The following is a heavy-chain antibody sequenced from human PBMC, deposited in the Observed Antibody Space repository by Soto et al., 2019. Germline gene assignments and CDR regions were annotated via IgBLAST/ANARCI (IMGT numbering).Heavy chain of an antibody. Sequence: GGSLRLSCAASGFTFTRYSMNWVRQAPGNGHEWVSSISSTTNYIYYGDSMKGRFTISRDNAKNSLYLEMNSRRAEDTAVYYCARESEDLTSDFDYWGQGTLVTVSS. V-gene: IGHV3-21*06. CDR1: GFTFTRYS. CDR2: ISSTTNYI. CDR3: ARESEDLTSDFDY. J-gene: IGHJ4*02.